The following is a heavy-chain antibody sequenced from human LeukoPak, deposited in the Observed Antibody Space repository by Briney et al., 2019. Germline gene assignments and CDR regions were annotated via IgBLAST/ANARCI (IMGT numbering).Heavy chain of an antibody. D-gene: IGHD2-2*01. CDR1: GYTFTGYY. V-gene: IGHV1-2*06. Sequence: ASVKVSCKASGYTFTGYYMHWVRQAPGQGLEWVGRINPNSGGTNYAQKFQGRVTMTRDTSISTAYMELSRLGSDDTAVYYCAFFSAAMTPSLGAFDIWGQGTMVTVSS. J-gene: IGHJ3*02. CDR2: INPNSGGT. CDR3: AFFSAAMTPSLGAFDI.